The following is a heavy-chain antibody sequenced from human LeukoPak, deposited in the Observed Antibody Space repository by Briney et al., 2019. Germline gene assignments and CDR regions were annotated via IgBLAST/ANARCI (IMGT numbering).Heavy chain of an antibody. CDR2: IIPILGIA. J-gene: IGHJ5*02. CDR3: ARDPEMATIGDWFDP. Sequence: GASVKVSCKASGGTFSSYAISWVRQAPGQGLEWMGRIIPILGIANYAQKFQGRVTITADKSTSTAYMELSSLRSEDTAVYYCARDPEMATIGDWFDPWGQGTLVTVSS. CDR1: GGTFSSYA. D-gene: IGHD5-12*01. V-gene: IGHV1-69*04.